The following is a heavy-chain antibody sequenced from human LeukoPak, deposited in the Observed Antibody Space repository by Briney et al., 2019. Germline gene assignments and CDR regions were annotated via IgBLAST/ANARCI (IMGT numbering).Heavy chain of an antibody. CDR3: GRAVVAASQTCGY. Sequence: GGSLRLYCAASGFIFSNYSMSWVRQAPGKGLEWVANIKQDGSEKYYVDSVKGRFTVSRDNAKNSLYLQMNSLRAEDTAVYYCGRAVVAASQTCGYWGQGTLVTVSS. CDR2: IKQDGSEK. V-gene: IGHV3-7*01. J-gene: IGHJ4*02. CDR1: GFIFSNYS. D-gene: IGHD6-6*01.